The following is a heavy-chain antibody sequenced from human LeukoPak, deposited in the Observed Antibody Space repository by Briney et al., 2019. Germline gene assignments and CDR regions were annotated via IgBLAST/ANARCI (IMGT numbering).Heavy chain of an antibody. CDR3: AREVLIVVEPAANTIDY. V-gene: IGHV3-21*01. J-gene: IGHJ4*02. CDR1: GFTFRDYT. Sequence: GGSLRLSCAASGFTFRDYTMNWVRQTPGRGLEWVSAINKGGSYMTYADSVKGRFTVSRDNAKNSLFLQMNNLRVEDTAVYFCAREVLIVVEPAANTIDYWGQGTRVTVSS. CDR2: INKGGSYM. D-gene: IGHD2-2*01.